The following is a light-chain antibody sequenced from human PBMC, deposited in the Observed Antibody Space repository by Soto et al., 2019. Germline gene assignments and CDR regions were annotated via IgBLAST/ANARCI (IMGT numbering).Light chain of an antibody. CDR3: QQYSSSPSIT. CDR1: QSVSSGY. J-gene: IGKJ5*01. V-gene: IGKV3-20*01. Sequence: SLSPGERATLSCRASQSVSSGYLAWYQQKPGQAPRLLIYGASTRATGIPDRFSGSGSGTDFTLTISRLEPEDFAVYYCQQYSSSPSITFGQGTRLEI. CDR2: GAS.